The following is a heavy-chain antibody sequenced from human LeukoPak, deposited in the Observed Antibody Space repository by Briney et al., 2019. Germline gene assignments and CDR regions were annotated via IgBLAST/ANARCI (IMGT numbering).Heavy chain of an antibody. CDR3: AKVGDSSGFGY. CDR2: ISYDGSNK. Sequence: GGSLRLSCAASGFSFSSYGIHWVRQAPGKGLEWVAVISYDGSNKYYADSVKGRFTISRDNSKNTLFLQMNSLRVEDTAVYYCAKVGDSSGFGYWGQGTLVTVSS. J-gene: IGHJ4*02. V-gene: IGHV3-30*18. CDR1: GFSFSSYG. D-gene: IGHD3-22*01.